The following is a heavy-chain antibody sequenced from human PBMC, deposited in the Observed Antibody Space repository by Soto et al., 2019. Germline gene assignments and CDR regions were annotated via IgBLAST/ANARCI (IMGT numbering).Heavy chain of an antibody. J-gene: IGHJ6*02. CDR2: TSAYNGNT. CDR3: ARRQWLVGGYYYGMDV. Sequence: ASVKVSCKASGYTFTSFGISWVRQAPGQGLEWMGWTSAYNGNTNYAQKLQGRVTMTTDTSTSTAYMELRSLRSDDTAVYYCARRQWLVGGYYYGMDVWGQGTTVTVSS. V-gene: IGHV1-18*01. CDR1: GYTFTSFG. D-gene: IGHD6-19*01.